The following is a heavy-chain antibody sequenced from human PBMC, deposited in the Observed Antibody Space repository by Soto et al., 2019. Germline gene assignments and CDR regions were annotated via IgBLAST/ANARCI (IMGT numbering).Heavy chain of an antibody. CDR1: GFTFSSYA. D-gene: IGHD6-19*01. J-gene: IGHJ4*02. CDR2: ISGSGGST. Sequence: VGSLRLSCAASGFTFSSYAMSWVRQAPGKGLEWVSAISGSGGSTYYAESVKGRFTITKDTSKNQVVLTMTNMDPVDTATYYCAHRPSGWYLFDYWGQGTLVTVSS. V-gene: IGHV3-23*01. CDR3: AHRPSGWYLFDY.